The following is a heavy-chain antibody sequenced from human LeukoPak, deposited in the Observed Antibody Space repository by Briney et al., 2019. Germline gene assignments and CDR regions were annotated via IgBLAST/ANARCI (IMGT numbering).Heavy chain of an antibody. CDR3: ARDKPGGRDYGDYDLDY. Sequence: RASVKVSCKASGYTFTSYGISWVRQAPGQGLEWMGWISAYNGNTNYAQKLQGRVTMTTDTSTSTAYMELRSLRSDDTAVYYCARDKPGGRDYGDYDLDYWGQGTLVTVSS. CDR2: ISAYNGNT. J-gene: IGHJ4*02. D-gene: IGHD4-17*01. V-gene: IGHV1-18*01. CDR1: GYTFTSYG.